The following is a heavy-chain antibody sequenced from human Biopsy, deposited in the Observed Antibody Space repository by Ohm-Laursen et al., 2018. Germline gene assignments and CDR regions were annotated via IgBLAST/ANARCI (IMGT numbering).Heavy chain of an antibody. CDR1: GGSFTGHY. J-gene: IGHJ4*02. V-gene: IGHV4-59*11. CDR3: ARGSNDFGGLYFPR. CDR2: ISYTVYT. D-gene: IGHD4-23*01. Sequence: TLSLTCTVSGGSFTGHYWSWIRQPPGKGLEWIGHISYTVYTSYNASLKSRVTISVDTSRNHFSLRLSSLTAADTAVYYCARGSNDFGGLYFPRWGQGTLLTVSS.